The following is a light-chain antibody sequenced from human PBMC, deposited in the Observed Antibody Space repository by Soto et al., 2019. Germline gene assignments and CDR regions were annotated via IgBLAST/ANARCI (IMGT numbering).Light chain of an antibody. CDR3: QQRSNWPRGT. Sequence: EVVFTQSPATLSLSPGERATLSCRASQSLSSYLAWYQQKPGQAPRLLIYDASHRATGIPARFSGSGSGTDFTLTISSLEPEDFAVYYCQQRSNWPRGTFGQGTKLEIK. CDR2: DAS. V-gene: IGKV3-11*01. CDR1: QSLSSY. J-gene: IGKJ2*01.